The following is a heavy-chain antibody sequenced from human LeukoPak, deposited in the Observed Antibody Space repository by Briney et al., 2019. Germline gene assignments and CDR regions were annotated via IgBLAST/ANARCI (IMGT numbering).Heavy chain of an antibody. Sequence: NPSETLSLTCAVSGYSISSGYCWGWIRQPPGKGLEWIGSIYHSGSTYYNPSLKSRVTISVDTSKNQFSLKLSSVTAADTAVYYCARGREMATIISWGIDYWGQGTLVTVSS. V-gene: IGHV4-38-2*01. CDR3: ARGREMATIISWGIDY. CDR2: IYHSGST. J-gene: IGHJ4*02. D-gene: IGHD5-24*01. CDR1: GYSISSGYC.